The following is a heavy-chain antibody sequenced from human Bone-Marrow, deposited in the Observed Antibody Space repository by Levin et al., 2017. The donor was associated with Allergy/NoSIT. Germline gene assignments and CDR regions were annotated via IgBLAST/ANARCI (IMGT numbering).Heavy chain of an antibody. CDR3: ARVVTYHYGMDV. V-gene: IGHV4-59*01. J-gene: IGHJ6*02. CDR2: IYYTGTT. CDR1: GGSIGSYY. Sequence: RSQTLSLTCSVSGGSIGSYYWNWIRQTPGKGLEWIGYIYYTGTTNYNPSLKSRATISVDMSKDRISLKLSSLTAADTAIYFCARVVTYHYGMDVWGQGAAVTVSS. D-gene: IGHD2-21*02.